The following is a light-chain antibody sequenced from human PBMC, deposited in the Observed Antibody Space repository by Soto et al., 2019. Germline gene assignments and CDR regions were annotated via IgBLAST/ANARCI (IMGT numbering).Light chain of an antibody. J-gene: IGKJ5*01. CDR1: QSVSSH. CDR2: DES. Sequence: EIVMTQSPATLSVSPGERATLSCRASQSVSSHLAWYQQKPGQAPRLLIYDESNRAPGTPARFSGRGSGADFTLTISSLEPEDFAVYYCQQRSDSITFGQGTRLENK. CDR3: QQRSDSIT. V-gene: IGKV3-11*01.